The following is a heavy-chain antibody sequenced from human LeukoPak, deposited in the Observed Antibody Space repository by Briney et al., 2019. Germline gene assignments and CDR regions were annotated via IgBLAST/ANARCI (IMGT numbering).Heavy chain of an antibody. J-gene: IGHJ3*02. D-gene: IGHD1-26*01. CDR1: GFSVRSNY. Sequence: GGSLRLSCAASGFSVRSNYMSWVRQAPGKGLEWVSVIYSGGSTYHADSVKGRFTISRGDSRNTLFLQMNSLRAEDTAVYYCARSGRGGAFDIWGQGTMVTVSS. V-gene: IGHV3-66*01. CDR3: ARSGRGGAFDI. CDR2: IYSGGST.